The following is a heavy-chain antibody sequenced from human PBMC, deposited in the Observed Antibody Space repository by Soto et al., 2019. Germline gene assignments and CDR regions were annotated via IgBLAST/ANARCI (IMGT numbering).Heavy chain of an antibody. CDR3: TRNMDYYYGRGSGNGHGV. CDR2: INPKFGDT. V-gene: IGHV1-2*02. CDR1: GYTFTAYH. Sequence: QVQLVQSGAEVKEPGDSVRVSCEASGYTFTAYHIHWVRQAPGQGLEWMGLINPKFGDTTYAQDCQGSVSMTRDMSISTVYMELSRLTSDDTAIYYCTRNMDYYYGRGSGNGHGVWGQGTTVTVFS. J-gene: IGHJ6*02. D-gene: IGHD3-10*02.